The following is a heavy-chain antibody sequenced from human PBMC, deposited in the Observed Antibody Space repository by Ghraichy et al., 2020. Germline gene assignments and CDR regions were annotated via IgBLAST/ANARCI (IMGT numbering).Heavy chain of an antibody. D-gene: IGHD2-15*01. CDR1: GFTFSNYA. V-gene: IGHV3-23*01. J-gene: IGHJ6*02. Sequence: GGSLRLSCAASGFTFSNYAMSWVRQAPGKGLEWVSAISGSSGSTYYADSVKGRFTIARDNSKNTLYLQMNSLRAEDTAVYYCAKVVAATLYYYYGMDVWGHGTTVTVSS. CDR3: AKVVAATLYYYYGMDV. CDR2: ISGSSGST.